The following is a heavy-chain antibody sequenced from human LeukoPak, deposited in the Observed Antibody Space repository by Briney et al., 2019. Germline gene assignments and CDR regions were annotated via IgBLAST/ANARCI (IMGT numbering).Heavy chain of an antibody. CDR3: AKAPEGVDAFDI. CDR2: KWYDGSNK. CDR1: GFTFSSYG. Sequence: GRSLRLSCAASGFTFSSYGMHWVRQAPGKGLEWVAVKWYDGSNKYYADSVKGRFTISRDNSKNTLYLQMNSLRAEDTAVYYCAKAPEGVDAFDIWGQGTMVTVSS. J-gene: IGHJ3*02. D-gene: IGHD1-14*01. V-gene: IGHV3-33*06.